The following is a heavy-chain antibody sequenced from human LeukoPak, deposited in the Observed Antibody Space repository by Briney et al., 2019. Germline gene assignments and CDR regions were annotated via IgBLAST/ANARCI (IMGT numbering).Heavy chain of an antibody. CDR3: ARGAILGYFDWLFDY. Sequence: PSETLSLTCTVSGGSISSYYWSWIRQPPGKGLEWIGEINHSGSTNYNPSLKSRVTISVDTSKNQFSLKLSSVTAADTAVYYCARGAILGYFDWLFDYWGQGTLVTVSS. D-gene: IGHD3-9*01. CDR2: INHSGST. J-gene: IGHJ4*02. CDR1: GGSISSYY. V-gene: IGHV4-34*01.